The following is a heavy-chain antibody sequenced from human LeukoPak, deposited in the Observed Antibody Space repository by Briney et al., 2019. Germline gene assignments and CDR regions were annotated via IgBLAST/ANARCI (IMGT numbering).Heavy chain of an antibody. J-gene: IGHJ6*03. CDR1: GYSISSAYY. Sequence: SSETLSLTCSVSGYSISSAYYWGWMRQPPGKGREWIGSIYHSGSTHYNPSLKSRVTISIDTSKNQFSLKLSSVTAADTAVYYWAKVTTGGSYYMDVWGKGTTVSVSS. CDR2: IYHSGST. D-gene: IGHD1-1*01. V-gene: IGHV4-38-2*02. CDR3: AKVTTGGSYYMDV.